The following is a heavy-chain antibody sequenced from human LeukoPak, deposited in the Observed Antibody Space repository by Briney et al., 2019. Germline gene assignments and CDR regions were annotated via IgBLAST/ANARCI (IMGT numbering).Heavy chain of an antibody. D-gene: IGHD2-15*01. CDR3: AKDGGGYTKPFDY. CDR2: ISGSGGST. CDR1: RFTFSSYA. Sequence: GGSLRLSCAASRFTFSSYAMTWVRQAPGKGLEWVSTISGSGGSTYYADSVKGRFTISRDNSKNTLYLQMTSLRAEDTALYYCAKDGGGYTKPFDYWGQGALVTVSS. V-gene: IGHV3-23*01. J-gene: IGHJ4*02.